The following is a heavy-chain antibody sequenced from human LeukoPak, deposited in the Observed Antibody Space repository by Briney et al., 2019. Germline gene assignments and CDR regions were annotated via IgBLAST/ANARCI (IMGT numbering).Heavy chain of an antibody. CDR1: GFTFNKSP. V-gene: IGHV3-48*01. Sequence: GGSLRLSCAASGFTFNKSPMNWVRQAPGKGLEWISNIRDDSDGTTYADSVKGRFTISRDDAKNSLYLQINSLRAEDTAVYYCVKDLNWAFDYWGQGTLVTVSS. CDR2: IRDDSDGT. CDR3: VKDLNWAFDY. J-gene: IGHJ4*02. D-gene: IGHD3-16*01.